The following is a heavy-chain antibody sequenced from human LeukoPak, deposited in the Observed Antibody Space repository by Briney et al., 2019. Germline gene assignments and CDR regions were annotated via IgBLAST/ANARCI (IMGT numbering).Heavy chain of an antibody. CDR3: AKDFPYTAMVGFDY. CDR2: ISGDGGST. Sequence: GRSLRLSCAASGFTFDDYAMHWVRQAPGKGLEWVSLISGDGGSTYYADSVKGRFTISRDNSKNSLYLQMNSLRTEDTALYYCAKDFPYTAMVGFDYWGQGTLVTVSS. CDR1: GFTFDDYA. J-gene: IGHJ4*02. V-gene: IGHV3-43*02. D-gene: IGHD5-18*01.